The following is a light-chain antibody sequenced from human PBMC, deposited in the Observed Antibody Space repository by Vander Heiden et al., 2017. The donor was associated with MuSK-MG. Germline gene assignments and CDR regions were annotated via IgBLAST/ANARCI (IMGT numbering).Light chain of an antibody. Sequence: QSALTQPVSVSGSPGHSITISCAGTTSDAWAYSSVSWYQQHPGKAPNLMIYDGSPRPSGVSNRFSGSQSGNTATLTISGHQAEDEADYYYSSYTGSSVLLGGGTKLTVL. CDR3: SSYTGSSVL. CDR2: DGS. CDR1: TSDAWAYSS. J-gene: IGLJ2*01. V-gene: IGLV2-14*03.